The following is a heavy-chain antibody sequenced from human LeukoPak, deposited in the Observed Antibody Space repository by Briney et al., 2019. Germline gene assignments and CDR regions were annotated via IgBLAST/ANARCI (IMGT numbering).Heavy chain of an antibody. V-gene: IGHV4-59*12. CDR2: IYYSGST. Sequence: SETLSLTCTVSGGSISSYYWSWIRQPPGKGLEWIGYIYYSGSTNYNPSLKSRVTISVGTSKNQFSLKLSSVTAADTAVYYCARYSSSWFNAFDIWGQGTMVTVSS. CDR3: ARYSSSWFNAFDI. J-gene: IGHJ3*02. CDR1: GGSISSYY. D-gene: IGHD6-13*01.